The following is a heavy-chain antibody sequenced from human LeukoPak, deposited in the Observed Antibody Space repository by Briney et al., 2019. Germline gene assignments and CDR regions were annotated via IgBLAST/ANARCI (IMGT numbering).Heavy chain of an antibody. CDR1: GGSISSSSYY. D-gene: IGHD3-3*01. CDR2: IYYSGST. Sequence: SETLSLTCTVSGGSISSSSYYWGWIRQPPGKGLEWIGSIYYSGSTYYNPSLKSRVTISVDTSKNQFSLKLSSVTAADTAVYYCASTRFRYYFDHWGQGTQVTVSS. J-gene: IGHJ4*02. CDR3: ASTRFRYYFDH. V-gene: IGHV4-39*07.